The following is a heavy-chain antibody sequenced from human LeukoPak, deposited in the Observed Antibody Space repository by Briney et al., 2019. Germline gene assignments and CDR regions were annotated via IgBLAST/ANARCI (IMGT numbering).Heavy chain of an antibody. J-gene: IGHJ2*01. CDR2: IGTAGDP. CDR1: GFTFSSYD. V-gene: IGHV3-13*05. Sequence: GGSLRLSCAASGFTFSSYDMHWVRQATGKGLEWVSAIGTAGDPYYPGSVKGRFTISRENAKNSLYLQMNSLRAGDTAVYYCARVSYCSSTSCEGWYFDLWGRGTLVTVSS. CDR3: ARVSYCSSTSCEGWYFDL. D-gene: IGHD2-2*01.